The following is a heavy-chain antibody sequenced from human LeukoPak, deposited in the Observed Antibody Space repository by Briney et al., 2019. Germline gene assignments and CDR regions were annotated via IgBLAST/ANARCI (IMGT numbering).Heavy chain of an antibody. V-gene: IGHV3-53*01. CDR1: GFSVSTKY. J-gene: IGHJ2*01. D-gene: IGHD3-10*01. CDR3: ARVGDHYHWYLDV. Sequence: VGSLTLSCEGSGFSVSTKYMNWVRQAPGKGLEWVSILYSGSSTYYTDSVKGRFTVSRDDSKNTLYLHMNSLGVEDTAVYCARVGDHYHWYLDVWGRGTLVTVSS. CDR2: LYSGSST.